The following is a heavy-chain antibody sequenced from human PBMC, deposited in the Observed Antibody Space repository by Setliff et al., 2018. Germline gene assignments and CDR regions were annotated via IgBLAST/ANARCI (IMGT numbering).Heavy chain of an antibody. CDR3: ARSGYYDFWSGFLNDAFDI. V-gene: IGHV4-39*07. Sequence: PSETLSLTCTVSGGSISSSSYYWGWIRQSPGKGLEWIGSIYYSGSTYYNPSLKSRVTISVDTSKNQFSLKLSSVTAADTAVYYCARSGYYDFWSGFLNDAFDIWGQGTMVTVSS. CDR1: GGSISSSSYY. D-gene: IGHD3-3*01. CDR2: IYYSGST. J-gene: IGHJ3*02.